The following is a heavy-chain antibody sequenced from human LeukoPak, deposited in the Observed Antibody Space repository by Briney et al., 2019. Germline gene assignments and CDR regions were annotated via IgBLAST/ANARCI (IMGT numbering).Heavy chain of an antibody. CDR2: VSIDGSIK. D-gene: IGHD1-1*01. V-gene: IGHV3-30*04. CDR1: RFTFSHYD. Sequence: GGSLRLSCAGSRFTFSHYDVHWVRQAPGKGLEWVAVVSIDGSIKIYTDSVKGRFTISRDNSKNTLYLQMNSLRVNDTAVYYCARDATTGAPDYFDYWGQGTLVTASS. CDR3: ARDATTGAPDYFDY. J-gene: IGHJ4*02.